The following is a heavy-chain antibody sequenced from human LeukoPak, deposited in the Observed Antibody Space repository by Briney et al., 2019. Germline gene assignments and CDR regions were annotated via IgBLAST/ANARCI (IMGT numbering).Heavy chain of an antibody. D-gene: IGHD2-21*01. CDR1: GFTFSSYG. CDR3: AVGPRRETAGIPLIHY. CDR2: ISGSGGST. Sequence: GGSLRLSCAASGFTFSSYGMSWVRQAPGKGLEWVSAISGSGGSTYYADSVKGRFTISRDNSKNTLYLQMNSLRAEDTAVYYCAVGPRRETAGIPLIHYWGQGTLVTVSS. V-gene: IGHV3-23*01. J-gene: IGHJ4*02.